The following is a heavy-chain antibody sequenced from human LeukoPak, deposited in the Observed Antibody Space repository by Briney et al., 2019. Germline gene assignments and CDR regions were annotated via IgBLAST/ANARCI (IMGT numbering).Heavy chain of an antibody. V-gene: IGHV1-69*04. D-gene: IGHD6-19*01. Sequence: ASVKVSCKASGGTFSSYAISWVRQAPGQGLEWMGRIIPILGIANYAQKFQGRVTITADKSTSTAYMELSSLRSEDTAVYYCARDLEGIAVAGPYGMDVWGQGTTVTVSS. CDR2: IIPILGIA. J-gene: IGHJ6*02. CDR3: ARDLEGIAVAGPYGMDV. CDR1: GGTFSSYA.